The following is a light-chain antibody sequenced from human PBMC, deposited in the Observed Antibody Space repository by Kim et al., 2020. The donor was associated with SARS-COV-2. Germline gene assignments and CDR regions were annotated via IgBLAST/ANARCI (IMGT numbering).Light chain of an antibody. J-gene: IGKJ2*01. Sequence: PGESAALSCMASQSVSSSYLAWYQQKPDQAPRLIIDGASSRATGIPDRFSGSESETDFTLTISRLEPEDFAVYYCQQYGSSPYTFGQGTKLEI. V-gene: IGKV3-20*01. CDR1: QSVSSSY. CDR2: GAS. CDR3: QQYGSSPYT.